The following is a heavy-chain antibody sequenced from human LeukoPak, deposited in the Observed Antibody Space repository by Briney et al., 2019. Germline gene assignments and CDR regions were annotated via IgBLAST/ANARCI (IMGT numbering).Heavy chain of an antibody. CDR2: IYSGGST. CDR1: GFNFNTNS. J-gene: IGHJ4*02. Sequence: GGSLRLSCAASGFNFNTNSMNWVRQAPGEGLEWVSVIYSGGSTYYADSVKGRFTISRDNSKNTLYLQMNSLRAEDTAVYYCARLFSPAAGLDYWGQGTLVTVSS. D-gene: IGHD2-2*01. CDR3: ARLFSPAAGLDY. V-gene: IGHV3-66*04.